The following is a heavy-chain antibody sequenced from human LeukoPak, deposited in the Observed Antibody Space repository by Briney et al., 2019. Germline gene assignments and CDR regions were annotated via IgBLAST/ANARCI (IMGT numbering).Heavy chain of an antibody. V-gene: IGHV4-4*02. J-gene: IGHJ4*02. CDR3: AKDQWLVDLDYFDY. Sequence: SGTLSLTCAVSGVSITYSNWWSWVRQPPGKGLEWIGEIHDDGGFHCNPLLKGRVAMSMDRSQNQFSLRLSSVTAADTAVYYCAKDQWLVDLDYFDYWGQGTLVTVSS. D-gene: IGHD6-19*01. CDR1: GVSITYSNW. CDR2: IHDDGGF.